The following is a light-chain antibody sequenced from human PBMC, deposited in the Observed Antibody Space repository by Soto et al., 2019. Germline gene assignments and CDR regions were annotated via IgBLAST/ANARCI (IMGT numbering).Light chain of an antibody. Sequence: IVWTQPRSTLSLSPGDRAPLSCRASQSVSTPYLAWYQQKPGQAPRLLIYDTSNRATGIPARFSGSGSGTDFTLTISRLEPEDFAVYYCQQYGSSPSFGGGTKVDIK. V-gene: IGKV3-20*01. J-gene: IGKJ4*01. CDR1: QSVSTPY. CDR3: QQYGSSPS. CDR2: DTS.